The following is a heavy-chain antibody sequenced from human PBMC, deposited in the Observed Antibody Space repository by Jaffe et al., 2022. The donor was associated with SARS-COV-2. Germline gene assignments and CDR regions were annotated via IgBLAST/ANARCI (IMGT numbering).Heavy chain of an antibody. D-gene: IGHD4-17*01. Sequence: QVQLVESGGGVVQPGRSLRLSCAASGFTFSSYGFHWVRQAPGKGLEWVSVMTYDGHNEYYADSVKGRFTISRDNSKNTLYLQMNSLRPEDTAVYYCARAFMTMVTRSLGYWGQGTLVTVSS. J-gene: IGHJ4*02. CDR2: MTYDGHNE. CDR1: GFTFSSYG. CDR3: ARAFMTMVTRSLGY. V-gene: IGHV3-30*04.